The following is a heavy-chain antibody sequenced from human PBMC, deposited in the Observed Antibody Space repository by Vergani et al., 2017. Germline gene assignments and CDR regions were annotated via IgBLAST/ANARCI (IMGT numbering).Heavy chain of an antibody. CDR2: ISFDGTNE. CDR3: VRDRGLCAGGRCYTEAWDY. J-gene: IGHJ4*02. V-gene: IGHV3-30-3*01. D-gene: IGHD2-2*02. CDR1: GFALNRHA. Sequence: QVQLVESGGGVVQPVTSLRLSCVVSGFALNRHAMYWVRQAPGKGLEWVVGISFDGTNEYYPDLVKGRFTISRGIAKNKLSLQVRSLRLEDTGVYHCVRDRGLCAGGRCYTEAWDYWGQGTPVTVSS.